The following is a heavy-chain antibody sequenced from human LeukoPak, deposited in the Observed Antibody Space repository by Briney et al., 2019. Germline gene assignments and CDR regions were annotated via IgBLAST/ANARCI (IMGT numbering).Heavy chain of an antibody. CDR2: INEDGSVK. Sequence: GGSLTLSCADSGFRFSRHWMDWVRQAPGKGLEWVANINEDGSVKNYVDSVRGRFTVSRDNAKNSLYLQMNSLGGEDAAVYYCMAESSSPWEGYWGQGTLVTVSS. V-gene: IGHV3-7*01. D-gene: IGHD6-6*01. CDR1: GFRFSRHW. CDR3: MAESSSPWEGY. J-gene: IGHJ4*02.